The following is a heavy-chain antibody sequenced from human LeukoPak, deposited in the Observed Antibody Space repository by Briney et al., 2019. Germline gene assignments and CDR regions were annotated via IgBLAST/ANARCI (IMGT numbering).Heavy chain of an antibody. CDR1: GGSISSSSYY. Sequence: SETLSLTCTVSGGSISSSSYYWGWIRQPPGKGLEWIGSIYYSGSTNYNPSLKSRVTISVDTSKNQFSLKLSSVTAADTAVYYCARLVHSNYQFDPWGQGTLVTVSS. J-gene: IGHJ5*02. V-gene: IGHV4-39*07. CDR3: ARLVHSNYQFDP. CDR2: IYYSGST. D-gene: IGHD4-11*01.